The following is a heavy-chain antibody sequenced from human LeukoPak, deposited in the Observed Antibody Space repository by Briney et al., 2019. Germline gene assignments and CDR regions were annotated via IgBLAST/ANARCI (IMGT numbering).Heavy chain of an antibody. Sequence: GESLKISCKGSGYSFTNYWIGWVRQMPGKGLEWMVIIYPGDSDTRYSPSFQGQVTISADKSISTAYLQWSSLKASDTAMYYCARPIPGSGSSGWYFDYWGQGTLVTVSS. CDR1: GYSFTNYW. V-gene: IGHV5-51*01. CDR3: ARPIPGSGSSGWYFDY. J-gene: IGHJ4*02. D-gene: IGHD6-19*01. CDR2: IYPGDSDT.